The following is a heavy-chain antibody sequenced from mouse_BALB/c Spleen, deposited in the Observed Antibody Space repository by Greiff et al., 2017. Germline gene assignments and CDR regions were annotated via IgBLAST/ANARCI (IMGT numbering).Heavy chain of an antibody. CDR3: TREELLRYYFDY. D-gene: IGHD1-1*01. CDR1: GFTFSSYT. V-gene: IGHV5-6-4*01. J-gene: IGHJ2*01. Sequence: EVHLVESGGGLVKPGGSLKLSCAASGFTFSSYTMSRVRQTPEKRLEWVATISSGGSYTYYPDSVKGRFTISRDNAKNTLYLQMSSLKSEDTAMYYCTREELLRYYFDYWGQGTTLTVSS. CDR2: ISSGGSYT.